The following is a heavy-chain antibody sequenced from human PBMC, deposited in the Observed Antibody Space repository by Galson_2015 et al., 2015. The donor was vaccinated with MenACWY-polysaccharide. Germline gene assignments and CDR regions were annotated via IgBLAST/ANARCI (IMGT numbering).Heavy chain of an antibody. CDR2: ISSDGSIT. CDR3: ARVQGGYSNGCHHTYYFDY. CDR1: GFTFSSLW. Sequence: SLRICCAASGFTFSSLWMHWVRQVPGKGLVWVSRISSDGSITSYADSVKGRFTISRDNAKNTLHLQMNSLRVEDTAVYYCARVQGGYSNGCHHTYYFDYWGQGTLVTVSS. D-gene: IGHD6-25*01. J-gene: IGHJ4*02. V-gene: IGHV3-74*01.